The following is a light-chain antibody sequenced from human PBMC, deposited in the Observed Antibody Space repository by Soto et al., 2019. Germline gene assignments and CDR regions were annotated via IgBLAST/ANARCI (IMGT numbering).Light chain of an antibody. V-gene: IGKV1-5*03. CDR3: QHYNSYSEA. J-gene: IGKJ1*01. CDR2: KAS. CDR1: QRISSW. Sequence: DIQMTQSPSTLSASVGDRVTITCRASQRISSWLAWCQQKPGKAPKLLIYKASTLKSGVPSRFSGSGSGTEFTLTISSLQPDDFATYYCQHYNSYSEAFGQGTKVDIK.